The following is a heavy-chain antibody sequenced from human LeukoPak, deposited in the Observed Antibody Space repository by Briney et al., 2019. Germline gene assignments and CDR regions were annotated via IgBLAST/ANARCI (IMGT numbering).Heavy chain of an antibody. J-gene: IGHJ4*02. Sequence: GGSLRLSCAASGFTFSSYAMHWVRQAPGKGLEWVAVISYDGSNKYYADSVKGRFTISRDNSKNTLYLQMNSLRAEDTAVYYCAKVGSGYYYVDYWGQGTLVTVSS. V-gene: IGHV3-30*04. CDR1: GFTFSSYA. CDR2: ISYDGSNK. D-gene: IGHD3-22*01. CDR3: AKVGSGYYYVDY.